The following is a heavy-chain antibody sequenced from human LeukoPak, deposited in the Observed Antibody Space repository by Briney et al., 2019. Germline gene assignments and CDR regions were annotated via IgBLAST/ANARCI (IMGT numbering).Heavy chain of an antibody. J-gene: IGHJ3*02. CDR2: ISWNSGSI. Sequence: GGSLRLSYAASGFTFDDYAMHWVRQAPGKGLEWGSVISWNSGSIGYADSVKGRFTISRDNSKNTLYLQMNGLRAADTAVYYCATELRMAAAGFDAFDIWGQGTMVTASS. CDR1: GFTFDDYA. V-gene: IGHV3-9*01. D-gene: IGHD6-13*01. CDR3: ATELRMAAAGFDAFDI.